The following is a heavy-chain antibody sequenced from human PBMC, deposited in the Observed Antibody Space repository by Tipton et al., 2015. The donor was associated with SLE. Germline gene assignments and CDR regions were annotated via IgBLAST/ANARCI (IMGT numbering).Heavy chain of an antibody. J-gene: IGHJ4*02. Sequence: TLSLTCAVYGESLSVYYWTWIRQPPGKGLEWIGEINHSGRTNFNPSLKSRVTLSIDTSKNQFSLILISVTAADTAVYYCARHKYGWYYYFDYWGQGTLVTVSS. CDR1: GESLSVYY. CDR3: ARHKYGWYYYFDY. V-gene: IGHV4-34*01. CDR2: INHSGRT. D-gene: IGHD6-19*01.